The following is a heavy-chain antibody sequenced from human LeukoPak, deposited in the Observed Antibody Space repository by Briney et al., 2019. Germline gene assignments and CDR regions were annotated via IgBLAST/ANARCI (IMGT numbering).Heavy chain of an antibody. Sequence: AGGSLRLSCAASGFTFSSYAMNWVRQAPGKGLEWVSTISGSGGSTHYADSVKGRFTISRANSKNTLYLQMNSLRAEDTAVYYCAKGLFSQWLVPSDYWGQGTLVTVSS. CDR3: AKGLFSQWLVPSDY. D-gene: IGHD6-19*01. CDR2: ISGSGGST. CDR1: GFTFSSYA. V-gene: IGHV3-23*01. J-gene: IGHJ4*02.